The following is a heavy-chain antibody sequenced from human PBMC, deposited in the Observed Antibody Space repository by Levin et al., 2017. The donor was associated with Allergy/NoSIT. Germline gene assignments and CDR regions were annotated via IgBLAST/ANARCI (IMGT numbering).Heavy chain of an antibody. Sequence: GGSLRLACAVSGLTFSDYGFHWVRQAPGRGLEWVALSSNDGNNQFYADSMKGRFTISRDKSKNTLYLQINNLRVEDTAVYYCAKGGSLDSWGQGTLVTVAS. V-gene: IGHV3-30*18. CDR3: AKGGSLDS. CDR2: SSNDGNNQ. J-gene: IGHJ4*02. D-gene: IGHD3-10*01. CDR1: GLTFSDYG.